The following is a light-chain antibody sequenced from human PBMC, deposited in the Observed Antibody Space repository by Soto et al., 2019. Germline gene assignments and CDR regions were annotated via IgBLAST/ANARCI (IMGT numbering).Light chain of an antibody. J-gene: IGKJ4*01. Sequence: IVLTQSPGTLSLSPGERATLSCRASQTGSNSYLAWYQQKSGQAPRLLIYGVSTRATGTPDRFSGSGSGTEFTLTISRLEPEDFAVYYCQQFSSYPLTFGGGTKVDIK. CDR3: QQFSSYPLT. CDR2: GVS. CDR1: QTGSNSY. V-gene: IGKV3-20*01.